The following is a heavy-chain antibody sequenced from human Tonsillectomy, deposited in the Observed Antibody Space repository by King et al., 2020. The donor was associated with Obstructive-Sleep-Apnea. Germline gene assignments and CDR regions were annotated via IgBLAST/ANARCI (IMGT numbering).Heavy chain of an antibody. CDR3: AKDRIPAPHAQYFYH. V-gene: IGHV3-9*01. CDR1: GFTFDDYA. Sequence: EVQLVESGGGLVQPGRSLRLSCAASGFTFDDYAMYWVRQGPGKGLEWVSSISGDSAITAYADSVKGRFTISRDNAKNSLFLQMSSLRVEDTGLYYCAKDRIPAPHAQYFYHWGQGTLVTVSS. D-gene: IGHD1-20*01. CDR2: ISGDSAIT. J-gene: IGHJ1*01.